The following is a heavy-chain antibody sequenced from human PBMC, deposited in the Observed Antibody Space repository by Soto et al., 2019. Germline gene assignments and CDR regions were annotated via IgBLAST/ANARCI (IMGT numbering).Heavy chain of an antibody. V-gene: IGHV3-7*01. CDR2: IDQGGSEK. J-gene: IGHJ4*02. D-gene: IGHD2-2*01. CDR3: ARARYCISTSCYPPFVKPKYYFDY. Sequence: GGSMILSCASSGFTLDNYCIHLVRQAPGKGLEWVANIDQGGSEKYYVDSVKGRFTISRDNSKNTLYLQMNSLRAEDTAVYYCARARYCISTSCYPPFVKPKYYFDYWGQGTLVTVSS. CDR1: GFTLDNYC.